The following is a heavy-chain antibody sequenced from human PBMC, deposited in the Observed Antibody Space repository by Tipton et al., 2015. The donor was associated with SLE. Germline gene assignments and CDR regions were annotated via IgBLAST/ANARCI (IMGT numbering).Heavy chain of an antibody. V-gene: IGHV3-7*03. D-gene: IGHD5-12*01. J-gene: IGHJ4*02. CDR3: AKGHYDIMATYFDY. CDR2: INEDGSEI. Sequence: SLRLSCAVSGFTFSTYWMTWARQAPGKGLEWVANINEDGSEISYVDSVKGRFTISRDNAKKSLYLQMNSLRADDTAVYFCAKGHYDIMATYFDYWGQGTLVTVSS. CDR1: GFTFSTYW.